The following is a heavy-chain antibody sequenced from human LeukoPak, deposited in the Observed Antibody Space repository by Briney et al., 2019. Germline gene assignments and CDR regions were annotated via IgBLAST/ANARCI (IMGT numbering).Heavy chain of an antibody. CDR3: ARDRCSSSCNWFDP. Sequence: GGSLRLSCAASGFTFSSYSMNWVRQAPGKGLEWVSYISSSSSNIYYADSVKGRFTISRDNAKNSLYLQMNSLRAEDTAVYYCARDRCSSSCNWFDPWGQGTLVTVSS. CDR1: GFTFSSYS. J-gene: IGHJ5*02. D-gene: IGHD6-13*01. V-gene: IGHV3-48*04. CDR2: ISSSSSNI.